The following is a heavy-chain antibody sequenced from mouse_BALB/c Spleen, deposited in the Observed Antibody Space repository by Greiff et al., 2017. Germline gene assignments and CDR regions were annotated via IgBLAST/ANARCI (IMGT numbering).Heavy chain of an antibody. D-gene: IGHD2-10*02. V-gene: IGHV1-63*02. CDR3: ARGYGNYGFAY. J-gene: IGHJ3*01. CDR1: GYTFTNYW. CDR2: IYPGGGYT. Sequence: VQLQQSGAELVRPGTSVKISCKASGYTFTNYWPGWVKQRPGHGLEWIGDIYPGGGYTNYNEKFKGKATLTADTSSSTAYMQLSSLTSVDSAVYFCARGYGNYGFAYWGQGTLVTVSA.